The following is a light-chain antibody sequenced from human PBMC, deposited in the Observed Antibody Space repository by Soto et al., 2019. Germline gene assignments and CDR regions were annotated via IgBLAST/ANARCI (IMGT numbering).Light chain of an antibody. Sequence: EIVMTQSPATLSVSPGERATLSCRASQSVSSNLAWYQQQPGQAPRLLIYGASTRATGIPARFSGSGSGTEFTLYISSLQSEDFAVYYCQQYNNWPPLTFGGGTKVEIK. V-gene: IGKV3-15*01. CDR1: QSVSSN. J-gene: IGKJ4*01. CDR3: QQYNNWPPLT. CDR2: GAS.